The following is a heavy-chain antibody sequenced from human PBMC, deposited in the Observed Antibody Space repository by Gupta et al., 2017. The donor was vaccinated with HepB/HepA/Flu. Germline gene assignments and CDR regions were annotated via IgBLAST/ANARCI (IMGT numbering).Heavy chain of an antibody. J-gene: IGHJ3*02. CDR2: IKQDGSEK. CDR3: ARDLDTRLFGAGGDAFDI. Sequence: EVQLVESGGGLVQPGGSLRLSCAASGFTFSSYWMSWVRQAPGKGLEWVANIKQDGSEKYYVDSVKGRFTISRDNAKNSLYLQMNSLRAEDTAVYYRARDLDTRLFGAGGDAFDIWGQGTMVTVSS. CDR1: GFTFSSYW. D-gene: IGHD3-3*01. V-gene: IGHV3-7*01.